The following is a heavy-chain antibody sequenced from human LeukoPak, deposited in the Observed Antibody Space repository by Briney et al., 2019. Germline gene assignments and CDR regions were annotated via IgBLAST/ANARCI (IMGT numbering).Heavy chain of an antibody. Sequence: GGSLRLSCAASGFTFSNYWMHWVRQAPGKGLVWVSRINSDGSSTTYADSVKGRFTISRDNAKNTLYLQMNSLTAEDTAVYYCARHHPYYFDYWGQGILVTVSS. CDR2: INSDGSST. J-gene: IGHJ4*02. CDR1: GFTFSNYW. CDR3: ARHHPYYFDY. V-gene: IGHV3-74*01.